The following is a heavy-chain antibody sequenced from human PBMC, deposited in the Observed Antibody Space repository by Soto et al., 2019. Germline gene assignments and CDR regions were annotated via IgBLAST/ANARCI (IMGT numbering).Heavy chain of an antibody. CDR1: GGSISSSSYY. CDR2: IYYSGST. D-gene: IGHD3-10*01. Sequence: QLQLQESGPGLVKPSETLSLTCTVSGGSISSSSYYWGWIRQPPGKGLEWIGSIYYSGSTYYNPSLKSRVTISVDTSKNQFSLKLSSVTPADTAVYYCATLWFGESPYWGQGTLVTVSS. CDR3: ATLWFGESPY. J-gene: IGHJ4*02. V-gene: IGHV4-39*01.